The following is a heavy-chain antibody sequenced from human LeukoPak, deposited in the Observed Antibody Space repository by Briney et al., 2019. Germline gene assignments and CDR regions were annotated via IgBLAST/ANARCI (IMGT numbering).Heavy chain of an antibody. CDR2: IFYSGST. CDR3: ATVPRGSDQLYFDY. Sequence: PSETLSLTCTVSGGSIRSYYWSWIQQPPGKGLEWIGYIFYSGSTNYNPSLKSRVTISVDTSKNQFSLKLSSVTAADTAMYYCATVPRGSDQLYFDYWGQGTLVTVSS. J-gene: IGHJ4*02. D-gene: IGHD3-10*01. CDR1: GGSIRSYY. V-gene: IGHV4-59*01.